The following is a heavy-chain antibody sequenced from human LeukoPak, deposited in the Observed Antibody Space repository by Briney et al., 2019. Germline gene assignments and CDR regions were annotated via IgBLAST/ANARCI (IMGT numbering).Heavy chain of an antibody. V-gene: IGHV1-46*01. D-gene: IGHD2-2*01. CDR3: ARDTPSTH. Sequence: ASVKVSCKASGYTFTSYYMHWVRQAPGQGLEWMGIINPSGGSTSYAQKFQGRVTMTRDTSISTAYMELSRLRSDDTAVYYCARDTPSTHWGQGTLVTVSS. CDR1: GYTFTSYY. J-gene: IGHJ4*02. CDR2: INPSGGST.